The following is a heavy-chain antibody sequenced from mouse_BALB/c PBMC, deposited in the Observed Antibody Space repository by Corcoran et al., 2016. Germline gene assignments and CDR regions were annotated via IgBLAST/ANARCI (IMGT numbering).Heavy chain of an antibody. CDR1: GYTFTDYY. Sequence: EVQLQQSGPELVKPGASVKMSCKASGYTFTDYYMKGMKQSLGKSLEWIGDINPNNGDTNYNQKFKGKATLTVDKSSSTAYMQLNSLTSEDSAVYFCARDRDWFFDVWGAGTTVTVSS. J-gene: IGHJ1*01. V-gene: IGHV1-26*01. D-gene: IGHD2-14*01. CDR3: ARDRDWFFDV. CDR2: INPNNGDT.